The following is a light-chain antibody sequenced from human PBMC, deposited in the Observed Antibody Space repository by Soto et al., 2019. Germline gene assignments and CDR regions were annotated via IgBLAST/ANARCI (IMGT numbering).Light chain of an antibody. CDR2: GAA. V-gene: IGKV1-39*01. CDR1: QNIRNY. Sequence: DIQMTQSPSSLSASVGDRVAITCRASQNIRNYLNWYQQKPGKAPRVLIYGAASLQSGVPSRFSGSGSGTNFSLTINSLQPEDYATYYCQQSYNIQALTFGGGTKVKIK. J-gene: IGKJ4*01. CDR3: QQSYNIQALT.